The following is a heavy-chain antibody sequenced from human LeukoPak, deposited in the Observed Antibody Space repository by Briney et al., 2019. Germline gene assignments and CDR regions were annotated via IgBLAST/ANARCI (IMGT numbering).Heavy chain of an antibody. CDR3: ARVGWGDYLDY. CDR1: GGSISSYY. CDR2: IYYSGST. V-gene: IGHV4-59*01. Sequence: SETLPLTCTVAGGSISSYYWSWIRQPPGKGLEWIGYIYYSGSTNYNPSLKSRVTISVDTSKNQFSLKLSSVTAADTAVYYCARVGWGDYLDYWGQGTLVTVSS. J-gene: IGHJ4*02. D-gene: IGHD1-26*01.